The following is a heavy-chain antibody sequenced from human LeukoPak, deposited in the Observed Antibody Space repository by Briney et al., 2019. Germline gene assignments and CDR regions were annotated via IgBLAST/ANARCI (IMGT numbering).Heavy chain of an antibody. CDR1: GGSINAYY. Sequence: PSETLSLTCTVSGGSINAYYWSWIRQPPGKGVEWISYVRDNGENNYNPSLKSRVAISVDTANNQISLRLNFVTAADTAIYYCARQPVNTAAFDIWGLGTMVTVSS. D-gene: IGHD5-18*01. CDR2: VRDNGEN. V-gene: IGHV4-59*08. J-gene: IGHJ3*02. CDR3: ARQPVNTAAFDI.